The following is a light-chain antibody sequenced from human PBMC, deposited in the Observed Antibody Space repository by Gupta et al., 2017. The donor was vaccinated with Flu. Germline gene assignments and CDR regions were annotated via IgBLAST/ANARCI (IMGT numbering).Light chain of an antibody. CDR2: DAS. CDR1: QSISNY. V-gene: IGKV3-11*01. Sequence: EIVLTQSPATLSLSPGERATLSCRASQSISNYLVWYQQRPGQAPRLLMYDASNRATGIPDMLTGSGSGTDFTLTISSLEPEDFAVYYCQQRTDWPPKVTFGQGTRLEIK. J-gene: IGKJ5*01. CDR3: QQRTDWPPKVT.